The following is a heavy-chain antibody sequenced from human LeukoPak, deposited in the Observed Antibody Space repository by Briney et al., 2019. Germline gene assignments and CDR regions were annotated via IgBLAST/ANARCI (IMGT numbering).Heavy chain of an antibody. D-gene: IGHD1-26*01. CDR1: GFTFDDYA. J-gene: IGHJ4*02. Sequence: QPGGSLRLSCAASGFTFDDYAMHWVRQAPGKGLEWVSLISGDGGSTYYADSVKGRFTISRDNSKNSLYLQMNSLRTEDTALYYCSGSYRFDYWGQGTLVTVSS. CDR3: SGSYRFDY. V-gene: IGHV3-43*02. CDR2: ISGDGGST.